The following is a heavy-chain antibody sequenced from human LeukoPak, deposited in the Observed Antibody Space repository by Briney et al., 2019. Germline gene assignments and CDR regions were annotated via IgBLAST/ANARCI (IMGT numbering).Heavy chain of an antibody. D-gene: IGHD3-10*01. J-gene: IGHJ3*01. CDR1: GYYFATYW. CDR2: IYPGDYDT. CDR3: ARLGGSGSYFRDNGFDV. V-gene: IGHV5-51*01. Sequence: GESLQSSCQGFGYYFATYWIGWVRQMPGKGLEWMGIIYPGDYDTRFSPSLQGQVTISADKSISTAYVQWSSLKASDTAMYYCARLGGSGSYFRDNGFDVWGQGTMVTVSS.